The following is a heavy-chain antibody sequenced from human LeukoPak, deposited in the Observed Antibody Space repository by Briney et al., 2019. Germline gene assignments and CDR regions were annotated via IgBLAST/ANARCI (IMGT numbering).Heavy chain of an antibody. CDR2: IYYSGST. V-gene: IGHV4-39*01. Sequence: PETLSLTCTVSGGSISSSSYYWGWIRQPPGKGLEWIGSIYYSGSTYYNPSLKSRVTISVDTSKNQFSLKLSSVTAADTAVYYCARLASSGWGYWGQGTLVTVSS. CDR3: ARLASSGWGY. D-gene: IGHD6-19*01. CDR1: GGSISSSSYY. J-gene: IGHJ4*02.